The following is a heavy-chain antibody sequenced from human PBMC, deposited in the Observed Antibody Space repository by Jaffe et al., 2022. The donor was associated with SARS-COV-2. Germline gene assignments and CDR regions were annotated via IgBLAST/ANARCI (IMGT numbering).Heavy chain of an antibody. V-gene: IGHV4-61*02. CDR2: IYTSGST. CDR1: GGSISSGSYY. J-gene: IGHJ6*02. CDR3: ARGMKSPPNITEWYDFWSGYQSGSLGGMDV. Sequence: QVQLQESGPGLVKPSQTLSLTCTVSGGSISSGSYYWSWIRQPAGKGLEWIGRIYTSGSTNYNPSLKSRVTISVDTSKNQFSLKLSSVTAADTAVYYCARGMKSPPNITEWYDFWSGYQSGSLGGMDVWGQGTTVTVSS. D-gene: IGHD3-3*01.